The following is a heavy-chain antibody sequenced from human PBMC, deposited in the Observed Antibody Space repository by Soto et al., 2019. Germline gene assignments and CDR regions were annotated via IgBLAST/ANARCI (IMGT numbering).Heavy chain of an antibody. Sequence: QLQLVQSGAEVERPGASVRVSCKAYGYPFSKYGSSWIRQAPGQGLEWRGWLKPDNGDTNYAQKFQGRVTMTTDTSSNTAYMELRSLRSDDTAVYYCATSYDSWFDPWGQGTLVSVSS. CDR1: GYPFSKYG. V-gene: IGHV1-18*04. D-gene: IGHD5-12*01. CDR3: ATSYDSWFDP. CDR2: LKPDNGDT. J-gene: IGHJ5*02.